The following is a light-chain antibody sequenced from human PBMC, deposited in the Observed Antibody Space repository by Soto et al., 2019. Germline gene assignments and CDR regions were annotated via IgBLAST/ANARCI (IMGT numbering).Light chain of an antibody. V-gene: IGLV1-44*01. Sequence: QSVLTQPPSASGTRGRRVIISCSGSTSKIGSNTVNWYQQLPATAPKLLIYRDNQRPSGVPDRFSGSKSGTSAYLAISGLQSEDESDYYCSTWDDSLNSVLFGGGTNITVL. CDR3: STWDDSLNSVL. CDR2: RDN. J-gene: IGLJ2*01. CDR1: TSKIGSNT.